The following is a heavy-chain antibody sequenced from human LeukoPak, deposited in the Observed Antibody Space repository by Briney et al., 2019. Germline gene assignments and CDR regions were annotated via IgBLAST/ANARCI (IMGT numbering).Heavy chain of an antibody. J-gene: IGHJ5*02. CDR3: TRADYGDQLLNWFDP. CDR1: GFTFSGSA. CDR2: IRSKANNYAT. D-gene: IGHD4-17*01. V-gene: IGHV3-73*01. Sequence: GGSLRLSCAASGFTFSGSAMQWVRQASGKGLEWVGRIRSKANNYATAYAASVKGRFTISRNDSKNTAYLQMNSLKTEDTAVYYCTRADYGDQLLNWFDPWGQGTLVTVSS.